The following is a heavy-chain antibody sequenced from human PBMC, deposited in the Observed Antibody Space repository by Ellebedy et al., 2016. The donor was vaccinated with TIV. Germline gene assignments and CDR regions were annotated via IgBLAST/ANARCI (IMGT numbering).Heavy chain of an antibody. CDR1: GFTFSSYA. J-gene: IGHJ6*03. CDR2: VTGSGGNT. V-gene: IGHV3-23*01. Sequence: GESLKISXAASGFTFSSYAMSWVRQAPGKGLEWVSTVTGSGGNTYYADSVKGRFTISRDNSKNTLYLQMNSLRAEDTAVYYCAKGAGISYNYYMDVWGKGTTVTVSS. CDR3: AKGAGISYNYYMDV.